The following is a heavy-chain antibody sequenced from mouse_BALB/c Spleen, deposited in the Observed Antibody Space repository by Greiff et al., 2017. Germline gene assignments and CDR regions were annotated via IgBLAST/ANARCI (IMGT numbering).Heavy chain of an antibody. CDR1: GFNIKDYY. D-gene: IGHD1-1*02. J-gene: IGHJ4*01. CDR3: NAWWWLQGDYAMDY. Sequence: EVKLVESGAELVRSGASVKLSCTASGFNIKDYYMHWVKQRPEQGLEWIGWIDPENGDTEYAPKFQGKATMTADTSSNTAYLQLSSLTSEDTAVYYCNAWWWLQGDYAMDYWGQGTSVTVSS. CDR2: IDPENGDT. V-gene: IGHV14-4*02.